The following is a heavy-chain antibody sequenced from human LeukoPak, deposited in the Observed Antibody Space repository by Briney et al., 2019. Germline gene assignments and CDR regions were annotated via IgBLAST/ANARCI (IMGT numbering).Heavy chain of an antibody. Sequence: PGGSLRLSCAASGFTFSNYAMSWVRQAPGKGLEWVSAISGSGLSTYYADSVKGRFTFSRDNSKNTLYLQMNSLRAEDTAIYYCAKFGDSSGWLPFDYWGQGTLVTVSS. CDR2: ISGSGLST. J-gene: IGHJ4*02. CDR1: GFTFSNYA. V-gene: IGHV3-23*01. CDR3: AKFGDSSGWLPFDY. D-gene: IGHD6-19*01.